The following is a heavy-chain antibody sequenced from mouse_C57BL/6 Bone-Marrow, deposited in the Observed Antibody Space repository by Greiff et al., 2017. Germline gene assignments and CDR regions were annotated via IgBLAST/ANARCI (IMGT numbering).Heavy chain of an antibody. D-gene: IGHD2-4*01. Sequence: LQESGRSLVRPSQTLSLTCTVTGFSINSDSYWIWFRPFPGKKLEYIGYTFYTGITYYNTSLEIRTYITRDTSKNQFSLKLSSLTTEDTATYYCARTTYDYDGSYWYFEVWGTGTTGTVSS. V-gene: IGHV3-3*01. CDR3: ARTTYDYDGSYWYFEV. J-gene: IGHJ1*03. CDR1: GFSINSDSY. CDR2: TFYTGIT.